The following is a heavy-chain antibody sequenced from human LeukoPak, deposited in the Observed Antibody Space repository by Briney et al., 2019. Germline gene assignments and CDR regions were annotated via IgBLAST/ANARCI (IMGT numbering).Heavy chain of an antibody. D-gene: IGHD2-21*02. Sequence: PSETLSLTCTVSGGSISSYFWSWIRQPPGKGLEWIGEINHSGSTNYNPSLKSRVTISVDTSKNQFSLKLSSVTAADTAVYYCARQGLAYCGGDCYSSYYYYYMDVWGKGTTVTISS. CDR3: ARQGLAYCGGDCYSSYYYYYMDV. J-gene: IGHJ6*03. CDR2: INHSGST. CDR1: GGSISSYF. V-gene: IGHV4-34*01.